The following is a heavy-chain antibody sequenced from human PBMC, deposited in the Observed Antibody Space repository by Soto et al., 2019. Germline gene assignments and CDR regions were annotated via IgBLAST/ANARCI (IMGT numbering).Heavy chain of an antibody. J-gene: IGHJ4*02. CDR2: IIPIFGTA. V-gene: IGHV1-69*13. D-gene: IGHD5-12*01. Sequence: SVKVSCKASGGTFSSYAISWVRQAPGQGLEWMGGIIPIFGTANYAQKFQGRVTITADESTSTAYMELSSLRSEDTAVYYCARDLRSGYESYGPYDYWGQGTLVTVSS. CDR3: ARDLRSGYESYGPYDY. CDR1: GGTFSSYA.